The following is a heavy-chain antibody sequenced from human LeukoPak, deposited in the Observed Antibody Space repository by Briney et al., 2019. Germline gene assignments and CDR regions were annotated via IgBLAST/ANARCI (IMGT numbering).Heavy chain of an antibody. CDR3: ARASGVGYYYYYMDV. V-gene: IGHV1-69*06. CDR1: GYTFTSYD. J-gene: IGHJ6*03. Sequence: SVKGSCKASGYTFTSYDINWVRQATGEGREWMGGIIPIFGTANYAQKFQGRVTITADKSTSTAYMELSSLRSEDMAVYYCARASGVGYYYYYMDVWGKGTTVTVSS. D-gene: IGHD6-19*01. CDR2: IIPIFGTA.